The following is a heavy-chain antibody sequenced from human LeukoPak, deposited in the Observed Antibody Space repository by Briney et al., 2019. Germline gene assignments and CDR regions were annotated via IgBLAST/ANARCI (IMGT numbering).Heavy chain of an antibody. CDR2: IYTRERT. Sequence: PSETLSLTCTVSGGSISSYYGSWIRQPAGKGLEWIGRIYTRERTNYNPSLKSRVTMSVDTSKNQFSLKLSSVTAADTAVYYCAKNVNDYYYYYMDVWGKGTTVTVSS. CDR3: AKNVNDYYYYYMDV. D-gene: IGHD1-1*01. V-gene: IGHV4-4*07. CDR1: GGSISSYY. J-gene: IGHJ6*03.